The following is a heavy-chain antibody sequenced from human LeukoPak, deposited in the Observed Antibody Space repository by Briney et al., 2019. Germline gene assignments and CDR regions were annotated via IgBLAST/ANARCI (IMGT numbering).Heavy chain of an antibody. J-gene: IGHJ4*02. D-gene: IGHD2-15*01. CDR1: GFTFGSYA. V-gene: IGHV3-23*01. Sequence: GRSLRLSCAASGFTFGSYALNWVRQAPGKGLEWVATVRDSGNDTYYADSVKGRFTISRDDSKNTLHLQMDSLRAEDTALYYCAEGNTGSAYSAVDHWGQGTLVTVSS. CDR3: AEGNTGSAYSAVDH. CDR2: VRDSGNDT.